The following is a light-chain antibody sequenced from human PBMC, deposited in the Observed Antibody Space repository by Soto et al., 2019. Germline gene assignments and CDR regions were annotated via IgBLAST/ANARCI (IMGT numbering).Light chain of an antibody. V-gene: IGKV1-39*01. J-gene: IGKJ5*01. CDR1: ESISRH. Sequence: DIQMTQSPSSLSASVGDRVTITCRASESISRHLNWYQQKPGKAHKLLIYAASSLQNGVPSMFNGIGSGKDFTLTISNLQPEDFATYYCQQSYSTLSITFGQGTRLEIK. CDR3: QQSYSTLSIT. CDR2: AAS.